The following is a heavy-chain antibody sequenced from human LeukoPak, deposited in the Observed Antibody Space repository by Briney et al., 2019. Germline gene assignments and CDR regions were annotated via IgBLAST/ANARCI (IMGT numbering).Heavy chain of an antibody. CDR1: GFTFSSYG. D-gene: IGHD3-10*01. Sequence: GESLTLSCAASGFTFSSYGMHWVRQAPGKGLEWVAVIACDGSNEHSADSVKARFTISRDNSKNTLYLQMTSLRAEDTAVYYCAKRGTGGYYFDYWGQGTLVTVSS. CDR2: IACDGSNE. V-gene: IGHV3-30*18. J-gene: IGHJ4*02. CDR3: AKRGTGGYYFDY.